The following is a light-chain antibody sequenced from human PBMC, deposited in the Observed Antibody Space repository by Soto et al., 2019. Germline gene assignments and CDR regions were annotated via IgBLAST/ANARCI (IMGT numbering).Light chain of an antibody. V-gene: IGLV2-14*03. CDR1: SSDVGGYNY. J-gene: IGLJ1*01. CDR3: SSYTSSYSYV. CDR2: DVS. Sequence: QSVLTQPASVSGSPGQSITISCTGTSSDVGGYNYVSWYQQHPGKAPKLMIYDVSNRPSGVSYRFSGSKSGNTASLTISGLQAEDEAEYYCSSYTSSYSYVFGGGTKVPVL.